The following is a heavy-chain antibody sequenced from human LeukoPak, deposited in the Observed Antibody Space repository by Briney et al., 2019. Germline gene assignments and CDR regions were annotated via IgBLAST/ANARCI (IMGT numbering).Heavy chain of an antibody. J-gene: IGHJ4*02. D-gene: IGHD5-18*01. CDR3: ARERRDTAFDY. CDR1: GYTFTGYY. Sequence: GASVKVSCKASGYTFTGYYMHWVRQAPGQGLEWMGWINPNSGDTNYAQKFQGRVTMTRDTSISTAYMELSRLRSDDTAVYYCARERRDTAFDYWGQGTLVTVSS. V-gene: IGHV1-2*02. CDR2: INPNSGDT.